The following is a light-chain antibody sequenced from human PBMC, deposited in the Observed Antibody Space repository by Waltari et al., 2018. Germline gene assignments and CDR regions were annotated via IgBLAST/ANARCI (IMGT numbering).Light chain of an antibody. Sequence: DIVMTQSPDSLAVSLGERATVNCNSSQSVFYSSNNKDYLAWYQQKPGQPPKLLIYCASTRVSGVPARFSGSGSGTDFTLTISSLQAEDVAVYYCHQYYITPLTFGGGTKVEIK. CDR3: HQYYITPLT. V-gene: IGKV4-1*01. CDR1: QSVFYSSNNKDY. J-gene: IGKJ4*01. CDR2: CAS.